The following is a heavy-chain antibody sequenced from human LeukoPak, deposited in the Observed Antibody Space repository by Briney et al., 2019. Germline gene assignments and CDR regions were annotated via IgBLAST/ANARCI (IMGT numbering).Heavy chain of an antibody. V-gene: IGHV3-48*04. Sequence: GGSLRLSCAASGFTFTSYGMSWVRQAPGKGLEWVSGISSSGSTIYYADSVKGRFTISRDNAKNSLYLQMNSLRAEDTAVYYCAELGITMIGGVWGKGTTVTISS. CDR1: GFTFTSYG. CDR3: AELGITMIGGV. D-gene: IGHD3-10*02. J-gene: IGHJ6*04. CDR2: ISSSGSTI.